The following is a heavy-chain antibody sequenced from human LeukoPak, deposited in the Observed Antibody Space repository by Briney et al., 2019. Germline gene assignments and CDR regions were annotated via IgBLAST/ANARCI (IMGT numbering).Heavy chain of an antibody. D-gene: IGHD3-22*01. CDR1: GGSISSSSYY. Sequence: SETLSLTCTVSGGSISSSSYYWGWIRQPPGKGLEWIGSIYYSGSTYYNPSLKGRVTISVDTSKNQFSLKLSSVTAADTAVYYCARHKHAYYYDSSGYFLDYWGQGTLVTVSS. CDR2: IYYSGST. J-gene: IGHJ4*02. V-gene: IGHV4-39*01. CDR3: ARHKHAYYYDSSGYFLDY.